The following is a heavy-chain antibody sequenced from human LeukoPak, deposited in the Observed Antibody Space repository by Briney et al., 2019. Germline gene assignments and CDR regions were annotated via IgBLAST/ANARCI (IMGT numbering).Heavy chain of an antibody. CDR3: ARDPDFWSGYYLPRGYYYGMDV. CDR1: GFTFSSYW. D-gene: IGHD3-3*01. J-gene: IGHJ6*02. V-gene: IGHV3-7*01. Sequence: GRSLRLSCAASGFTFSSYWMSWVRQAPGKGLEWVANIKQDGSEKYYVDSVKGRFTISRDNAKNSLYLQMNSLRAEDTAVYYCARDPDFWSGYYLPRGYYYGMDVWGQGTTVTVSS. CDR2: IKQDGSEK.